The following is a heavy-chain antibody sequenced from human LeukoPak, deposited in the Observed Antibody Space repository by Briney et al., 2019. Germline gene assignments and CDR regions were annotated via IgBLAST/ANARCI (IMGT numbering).Heavy chain of an antibody. V-gene: IGHV1-46*01. J-gene: IGHJ4*02. Sequence: VASVKVSCKASGYTFTSYYMHWVRQAPGQGLEWMGIINPSGGSTSYAQKFQGRVTMTRDTSTSTVYMELSSLRSDDTAVYYCARRIGYCSSTSCYFLDYWGQGTLVTVSS. CDR1: GYTFTSYY. D-gene: IGHD2-2*01. CDR2: INPSGGST. CDR3: ARRIGYCSSTSCYFLDY.